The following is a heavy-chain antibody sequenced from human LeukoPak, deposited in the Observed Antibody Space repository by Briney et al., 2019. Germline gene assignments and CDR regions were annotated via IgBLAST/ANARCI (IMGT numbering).Heavy chain of an antibody. V-gene: IGHV4-39*01. CDR2: IYYSGST. Sequence: SETLSLTCTVSGGSISSSSYYGGWIRQPPGKGLEWIGSIYYSGSTCYNPSLKSRVTISVDTSKNQFSLKLNSVTAADTAVYYCARPRYSSTYYFDYWGQGTLVTVSS. CDR3: ARPRYSSTYYFDY. CDR1: GGSISSSSYY. D-gene: IGHD6-13*01. J-gene: IGHJ4*02.